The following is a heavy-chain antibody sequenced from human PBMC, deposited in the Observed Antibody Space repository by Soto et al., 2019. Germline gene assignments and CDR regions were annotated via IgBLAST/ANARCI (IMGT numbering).Heavy chain of an antibody. CDR2: IYYSGNT. CDR1: GDSISSAGYS. V-gene: IGHV4-39*01. CDR3: ARHRPQEDGNKTGFAY. Sequence: QLQLQESGPGPVKPSETLSLTCTVSGDSISSAGYSWGWIRQPPGKGLEYIGTIYYSGNTYYNSSLMSRVTIPLDTSKNQFSLKLTSVTAADTALYYCARHRPQEDGNKTGFAYWGQGTLVTVSS. D-gene: IGHD2-15*01. J-gene: IGHJ4*02.